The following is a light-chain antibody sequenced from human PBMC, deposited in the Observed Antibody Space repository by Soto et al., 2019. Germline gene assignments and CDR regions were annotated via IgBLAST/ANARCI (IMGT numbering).Light chain of an antibody. CDR2: RNN. Sequence: QLVLTQPPSASGTPGQRVSISCSGSSSNIGRNYVYWYQQLPGTVHKLLIYRNNQRPSGVPDRFSGSKSGTSASLAINGLRSEDEADYYCAAWNDSLSGVVYGGGTKLTVL. CDR3: AAWNDSLSGVV. CDR1: SSNIGRNY. J-gene: IGLJ2*01. V-gene: IGLV1-47*01.